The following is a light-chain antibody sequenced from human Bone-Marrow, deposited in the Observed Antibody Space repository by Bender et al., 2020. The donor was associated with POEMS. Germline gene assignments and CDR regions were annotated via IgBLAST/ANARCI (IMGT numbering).Light chain of an antibody. V-gene: IGLV2-14*01. CDR2: EVS. Sequence: QSALTQTASVSGSPGQSITVSCIGTRSDIGSSNYVSWYQQHPGKAPKLMIYEVSNRPSGVSNRFSGSKSGNTASLTIFGLQTEDEADYYCSSYSRSSALYVVFGGGTRLTVL. CDR3: SSYSRSSALYVV. CDR1: RSDIGSSNY. J-gene: IGLJ2*01.